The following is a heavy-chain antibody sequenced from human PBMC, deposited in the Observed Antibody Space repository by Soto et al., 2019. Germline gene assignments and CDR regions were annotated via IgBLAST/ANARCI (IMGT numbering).Heavy chain of an antibody. CDR3: AREDRGGSSSGAYYYYGMDV. Sequence: QVQLVQSGAEVKKPGSSVKVSCKASGGTFSSYAISWVRQAPGQGLEWMGGIIPIFGTANYVQKFQGRVTINADESTSTAYMELSSLRSEDTAVYYCAREDRGGSSSGAYYYYGMDVWGQGTTVTVSS. J-gene: IGHJ6*02. CDR2: IIPIFGTA. CDR1: GGTFSSYA. D-gene: IGHD6-6*01. V-gene: IGHV1-69*01.